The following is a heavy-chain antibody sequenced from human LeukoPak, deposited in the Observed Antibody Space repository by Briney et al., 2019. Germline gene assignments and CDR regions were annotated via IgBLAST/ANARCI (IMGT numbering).Heavy chain of an antibody. V-gene: IGHV3-7*01. J-gene: IGHJ6*02. CDR2: IKQDGSEK. CDR1: GFTFSSYW. Sequence: GGSLRLSCAASGFTFSSYWMSWVRQAPGKGLEWVANIKQDGSEKYYVDSVKGRFTISRDNSKNTLYLQMNSLRAEDTAMYYCARDLTILYYYYYGMDVWGQGTTVTVSS. CDR3: ARDLTILYYYYYGMDV. D-gene: IGHD3-3*01.